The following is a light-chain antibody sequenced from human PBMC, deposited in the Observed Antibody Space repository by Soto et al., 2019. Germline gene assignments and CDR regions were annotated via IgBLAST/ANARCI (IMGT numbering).Light chain of an antibody. Sequence: DIQMTQSPSSLSASVGDRVTITCQASQNINNYLNWYQQKPGKAPKLLIYDASNLETGVPSRFSGSGSGSDFTFTINNLQPEDIATYYCQQYVNLPLTFGQGTRLEI. V-gene: IGKV1-33*01. J-gene: IGKJ5*01. CDR3: QQYVNLPLT. CDR1: QNINNY. CDR2: DAS.